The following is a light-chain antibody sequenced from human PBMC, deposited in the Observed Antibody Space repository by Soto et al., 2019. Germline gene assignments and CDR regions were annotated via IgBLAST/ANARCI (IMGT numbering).Light chain of an antibody. V-gene: IGKV3-15*01. J-gene: IGKJ4*01. Sequence: IVMTQSQATLSVSPGEIASLSFRASQTVSSNLAWYQQKPGQAPRLLIYGISTRATGLPGRFSGSGFGTEFTLTISSLQSEDLAVYYCQQYNLWPLTFGGGTKVDIK. CDR1: QTVSSN. CDR3: QQYNLWPLT. CDR2: GIS.